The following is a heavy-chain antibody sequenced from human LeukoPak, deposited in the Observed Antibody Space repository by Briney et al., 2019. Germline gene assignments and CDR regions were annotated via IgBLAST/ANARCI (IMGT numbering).Heavy chain of an antibody. Sequence: GGSLRLSCAASGFTFTTYAMTWVRQAPGRGLEWVSTISTSGGNTNYADSVKGRFTISRDNSKNALYLQMSSLRAEDTAVYYCATHNGYRVMDVWGKGTTVTVSS. J-gene: IGHJ6*03. CDR2: ISTSGGNT. D-gene: IGHD6-13*01. CDR1: GFTFTTYA. V-gene: IGHV3-23*01. CDR3: ATHNGYRVMDV.